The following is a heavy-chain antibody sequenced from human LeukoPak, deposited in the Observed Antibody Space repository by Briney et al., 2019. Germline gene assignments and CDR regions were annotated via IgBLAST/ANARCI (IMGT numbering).Heavy chain of an antibody. CDR1: GYTFTGYF. J-gene: IGHJ5*02. CDR3: TRGNIATRRGDNWFDP. Sequence: ASVKLSCKASGYTFTGYFMHWVRQAPGQALGWRGGFNLNSGGTNYAQKFQGRVANTRDTSIATAYMELSRLTSDDTAVYYCTRGNIATRRGDNWFDPWGQGTLVTVSS. D-gene: IGHD6-6*01. CDR2: FNLNSGGT. V-gene: IGHV1-2*01.